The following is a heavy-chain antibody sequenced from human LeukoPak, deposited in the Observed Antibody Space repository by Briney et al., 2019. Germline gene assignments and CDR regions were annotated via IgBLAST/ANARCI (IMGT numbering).Heavy chain of an antibody. Sequence: SETLSLTCTVSGGSISSSSYYWGWIRQPPGKGLEWIGSIYCSGSTYYNPSLKSRVTISVDTSKNQFSLKLSSVTAADTAVYYCAREVGSRYYDFWSGYLSYMDVWGKGTTVTVSS. J-gene: IGHJ6*03. V-gene: IGHV4-39*02. CDR2: IYCSGST. CDR3: AREVGSRYYDFWSGYLSYMDV. CDR1: GGSISSSSYY. D-gene: IGHD3-3*01.